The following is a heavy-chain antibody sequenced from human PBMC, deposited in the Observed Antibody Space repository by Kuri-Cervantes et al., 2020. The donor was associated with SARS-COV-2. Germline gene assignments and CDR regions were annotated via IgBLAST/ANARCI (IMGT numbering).Heavy chain of an antibody. CDR1: GFTISSYS. D-gene: IGHD3-3*01. CDR2: ISSSSSYI. CDR3: ARDQQYYDFWSGLTNYYYYGMDV. V-gene: IGHV3-21*01. J-gene: IGHJ6*02. Sequence: GGSLRLSCAASGFTISSYSMNWVRQAPGKGLEWVSSISSSSSYIYYADSVKGRFTISRDNSKNTVYLQMNSLRAEDTAVYYCARDQQYYDFWSGLTNYYYYGMDVWGQGTTVTVSS.